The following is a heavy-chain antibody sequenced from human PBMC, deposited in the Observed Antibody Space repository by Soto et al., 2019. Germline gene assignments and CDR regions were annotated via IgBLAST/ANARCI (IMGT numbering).Heavy chain of an antibody. CDR3: VRGGYSYGYYYYYGMDV. J-gene: IGHJ6*02. V-gene: IGHV4-34*01. CDR1: GGSFSGYY. Sequence: PSETLSLTCAVYGGSFSGYYWSWIRQPPGKGLEWIGEINHSGSTNYNPSLKSRGTISVDTSKNQFSLKLSSVTAADTAVYYCVRGGYSYGYYYYYGMDVWGQGTTVTVSS. CDR2: INHSGST. D-gene: IGHD5-18*01.